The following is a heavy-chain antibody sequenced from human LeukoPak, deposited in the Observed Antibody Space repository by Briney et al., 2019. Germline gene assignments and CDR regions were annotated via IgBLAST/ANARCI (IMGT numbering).Heavy chain of an antibody. CDR2: ISYDGGNK. Sequence: GGSLRLSCAASGFTFNSYGMHWVRQAPGKGLEWVAVISYDGGNKYYADSVKGRFTISRDNSKNSLYLQMNSLRAEDTAVYYCAKLWTGTTSYWGQGTLVTVSS. V-gene: IGHV3-30*18. D-gene: IGHD1-1*01. CDR1: GFTFNSYG. J-gene: IGHJ4*02. CDR3: AKLWTGTTSY.